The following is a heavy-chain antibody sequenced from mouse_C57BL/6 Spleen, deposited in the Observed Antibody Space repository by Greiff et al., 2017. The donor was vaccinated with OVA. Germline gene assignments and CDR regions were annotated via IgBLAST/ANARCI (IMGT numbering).Heavy chain of an antibody. D-gene: IGHD2-4*01. Sequence: VQLQQSGPELVKPGASVKISCKASGYAFSSSWMNWVKQRPGKGLEWIGRIYPGDGDTNYNGKFKGKATLTADKSSSTAYMQLSSLTSEDSAVYFCARGELYDYLCYYAMDYWGQGTSVTVSS. CDR3: ARGELYDYLCYYAMDY. CDR1: GYAFSSSW. V-gene: IGHV1-82*01. CDR2: IYPGDGDT. J-gene: IGHJ4*01.